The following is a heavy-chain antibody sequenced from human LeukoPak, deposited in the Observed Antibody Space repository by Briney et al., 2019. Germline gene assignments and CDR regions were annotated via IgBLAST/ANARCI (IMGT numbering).Heavy chain of an antibody. J-gene: IGHJ3*01. D-gene: IGHD6-19*01. CDR1: GFTFSSYS. Sequence: GGSLRLSCAGSGFTFSSYSMNWVRQAPGKGLEWVSSISSNSNYIFYADSVKGRFTISRDNAKSSLFLQMNTLRAEDTAVYYCARDLSVAGFDFWGQGTMVTVSS. CDR2: ISSNSNYI. CDR3: ARDLSVAGFDF. V-gene: IGHV3-21*01.